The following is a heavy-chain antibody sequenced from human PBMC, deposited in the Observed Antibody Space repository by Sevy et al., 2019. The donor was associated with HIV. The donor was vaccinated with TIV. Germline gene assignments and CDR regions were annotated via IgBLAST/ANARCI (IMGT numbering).Heavy chain of an antibody. Sequence: SETLSLTCAVSGGSINSFFWSWIRQSPGKGLEWIGYVYDSGNSEYNPSLRSRVTISVDPSKKQFSLKLSSVTAADTAVYYCARGGGIYYDSRGFHPQYYFDSWGQGTLVTVSS. CDR2: VYDSGNS. D-gene: IGHD3-22*01. J-gene: IGHJ4*02. V-gene: IGHV4-59*01. CDR1: GGSINSFF. CDR3: ARGGGIYYDSRGFHPQYYFDS.